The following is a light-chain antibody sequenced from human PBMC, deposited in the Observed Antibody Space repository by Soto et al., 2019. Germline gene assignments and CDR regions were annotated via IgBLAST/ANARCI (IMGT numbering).Light chain of an antibody. V-gene: IGKV3-20*01. CDR2: GAS. CDR1: QSISSNF. CDR3: QQYGGSPRT. J-gene: IGKJ1*01. Sequence: EIVFTQSPGTLSFSPGEGATLSCRASQSISSNFLAWYQQKRGQAPRLLIHGASNRATGIPDRFSGSGSGTDFTLTITRLEPEDFAVYYCQQYGGSPRTLGQGTKVDIK.